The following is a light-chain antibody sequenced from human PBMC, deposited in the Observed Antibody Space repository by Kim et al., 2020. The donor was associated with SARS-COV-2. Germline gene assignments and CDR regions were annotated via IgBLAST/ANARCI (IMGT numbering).Light chain of an antibody. Sequence: EIVLTQSPATLSLSPGERATLSCRASQSVSSYLAWYQQKPGQAPRLLIYDASNRATGIPARFSGSGSGTDFTLTISSLEPEDFAVYYCQQRSNWTKTFGQGTKVGIK. CDR2: DAS. J-gene: IGKJ1*01. V-gene: IGKV3-11*01. CDR1: QSVSSY. CDR3: QQRSNWTKT.